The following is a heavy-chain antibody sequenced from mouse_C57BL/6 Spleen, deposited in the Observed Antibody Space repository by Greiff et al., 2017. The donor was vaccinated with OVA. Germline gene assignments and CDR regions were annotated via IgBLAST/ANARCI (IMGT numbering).Heavy chain of an antibody. CDR2: IRNKANNHAT. CDR3: TRRITGRYYYAMDY. D-gene: IGHD2-4*01. V-gene: IGHV6-6*01. CDR1: GFTFSDAW. J-gene: IGHJ4*01. Sequence: EVKLVESGGGLVQPGGSMKLSCAASGFTFSDAWMDWVRQSPEKGLEWVAEIRNKANNHATYYAESVKGRFTISRDDSKSSVYLQMNSLRAEDTGIYYCTRRITGRYYYAMDYWGQGTSVTVSS.